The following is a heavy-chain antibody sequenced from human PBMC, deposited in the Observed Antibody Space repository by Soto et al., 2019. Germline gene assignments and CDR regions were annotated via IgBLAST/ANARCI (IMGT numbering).Heavy chain of an antibody. J-gene: IGHJ6*02. Sequence: QVHLVQSGAEVKQPGASVRVSCKASGYTFINYDITWVRQATGQGLEWMGWMNPDSENTGSPQKFQGRVTMTVNTSINTAYMELTSLRSEDTAVYYCTRAQFEFGSYFGLDVWGQGTTVTVSS. D-gene: IGHD3-10*01. CDR3: TRAQFEFGSYFGLDV. V-gene: IGHV1-8*01. CDR1: GYTFINYD. CDR2: MNPDSENT.